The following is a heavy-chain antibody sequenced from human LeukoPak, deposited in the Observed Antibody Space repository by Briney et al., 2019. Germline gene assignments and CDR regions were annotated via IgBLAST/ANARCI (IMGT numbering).Heavy chain of an antibody. CDR1: GGTFSSYT. Sequence: ASVKVSCKASGGTFSSYTISWVRQAPGQGLEWMGRIIPILGIANYVQKFQGRVTITADKSTSTAYMELSSLRSEDTAVYYCATLYYDFWSGYQNAEYFQHWGQGTLVTVSS. CDR3: ATLYYDFWSGYQNAEYFQH. CDR2: IIPILGIA. V-gene: IGHV1-69*02. D-gene: IGHD3-3*01. J-gene: IGHJ1*01.